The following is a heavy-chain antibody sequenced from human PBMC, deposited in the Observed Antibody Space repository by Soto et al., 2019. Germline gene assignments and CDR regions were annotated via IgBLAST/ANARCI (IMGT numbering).Heavy chain of an antibody. CDR3: ARQGYYDFWSETDY. CDR2: IDPSDSYT. D-gene: IGHD3-3*01. V-gene: IGHV5-10-1*01. J-gene: IGHJ4*02. CDR1: GYSFTSYW. Sequence: GESLKISCKGSGYSFTSYWISWVRQMPGKGLEWMGRIDPSDSYTNYSPSFQGHVTISADKSVSTAYLQWSSLKASDTAMYYCARQGYYDFWSETDYWGQGTLVTVSS.